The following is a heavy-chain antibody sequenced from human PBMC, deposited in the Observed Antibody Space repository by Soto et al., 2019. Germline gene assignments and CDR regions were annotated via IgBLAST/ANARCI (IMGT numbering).Heavy chain of an antibody. CDR2: IIPIFGTA. V-gene: IGHV1-69*01. D-gene: IGHD2-2*01. CDR3: ARSYCSSTSCYPSYYYGMDV. CDR1: GGTFSSYA. Sequence: QVQLVQSGAEVKKPGSSVKVSCKASGGTFSSYAISWVRQAPGQGLEWMGGIIPIFGTANYAQKFQGRVTITADESTSTAHMELSSLRSEDTAVYYCARSYCSSTSCYPSYYYGMDVWGQGTTVTVSS. J-gene: IGHJ6*02.